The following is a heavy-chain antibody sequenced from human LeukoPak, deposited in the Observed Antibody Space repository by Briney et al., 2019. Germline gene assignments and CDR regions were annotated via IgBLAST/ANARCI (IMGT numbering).Heavy chain of an antibody. V-gene: IGHV1-18*01. CDR2: ISAYHGNT. D-gene: IGHD3-22*01. CDR1: GYTFTSYG. CDR3: ARDLYYYDSSGYHDVFDI. J-gene: IGHJ3*02. Sequence: GASVKVSCKASGYTFTSYGISWVRQAPGQGLEWMGWISAYHGNTYYAQKLQGRVTLTTDTSTSTAYMELRSLRSDDTAVYYCARDLYYYDSSGYHDVFDIWGQGTMVTVSS.